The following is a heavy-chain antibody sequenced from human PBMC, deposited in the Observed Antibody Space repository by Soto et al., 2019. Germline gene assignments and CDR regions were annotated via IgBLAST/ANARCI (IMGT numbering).Heavy chain of an antibody. Sequence: TGGSLRLSCAASGFTFSSYAMSWVRQAPGKGLEWVSAISGSGGSTYYADSVKGRFTISRDNSKNTLYLQMNSLRAEDTAVYYCAKDRGYSYGNNWFDPWGQGTLVTVSS. CDR1: GFTFSSYA. V-gene: IGHV3-23*01. D-gene: IGHD5-18*01. CDR3: AKDRGYSYGNNWFDP. CDR2: ISGSGGST. J-gene: IGHJ5*02.